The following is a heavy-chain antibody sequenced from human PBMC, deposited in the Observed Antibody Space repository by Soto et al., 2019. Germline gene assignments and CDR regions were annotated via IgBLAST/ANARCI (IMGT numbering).Heavy chain of an antibody. CDR3: AKESIADYYYYGMDV. V-gene: IGHV3-23*01. CDR2: ISGSGGST. J-gene: IGHJ6*02. Sequence: LRLACAASGFTFSSYAMSWVRQAQGKGLEWVSAISGSGGSTYYADSVKGRFTISRDNSKNTLYLQMNSLRAEDTAVYYCAKESIADYYYYGMDVWGQGXTVTVYS. CDR1: GFTFSSYA. D-gene: IGHD6-6*01.